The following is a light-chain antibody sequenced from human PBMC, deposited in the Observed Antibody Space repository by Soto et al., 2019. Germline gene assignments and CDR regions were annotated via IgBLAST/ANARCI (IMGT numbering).Light chain of an antibody. CDR2: GNS. CDR1: SSNIGAGYD. Sequence: QLVLTQPPSVSGAPGQRVTISCTGSSSNIGAGYDVHWYQQLPGTAPKLLIYGNSNRPSGVPDRFSGSKSGTSASLAITGLQAEDEADYYCQSYDSSLNFWVFGGGTKLTVL. CDR3: QSYDSSLNFWV. J-gene: IGLJ3*02. V-gene: IGLV1-40*01.